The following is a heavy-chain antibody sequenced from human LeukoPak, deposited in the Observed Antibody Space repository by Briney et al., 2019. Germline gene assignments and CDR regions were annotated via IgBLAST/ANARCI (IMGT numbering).Heavy chain of an antibody. CDR3: AKVYYYDSSGYYFFDY. Sequence: GGSLRLSCAASGFTFSSYAMHWVRQAPGKGLEWVALISYDGSNKYYADSVKGRFTLSRDNSKNTPYLQMNSLRPEDTAVYYCAKVYYYDSSGYYFFDYWGQGTLVTVSS. J-gene: IGHJ4*02. CDR1: GFTFSSYA. D-gene: IGHD3-22*01. CDR2: ISYDGSNK. V-gene: IGHV3-30*18.